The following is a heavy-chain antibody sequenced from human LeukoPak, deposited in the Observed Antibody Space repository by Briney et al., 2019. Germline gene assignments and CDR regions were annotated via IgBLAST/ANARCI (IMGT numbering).Heavy chain of an antibody. CDR2: IYHNGNT. CDR1: GYSISSGYY. J-gene: IGHJ5*02. D-gene: IGHD4-17*01. V-gene: IGHV4-38-2*01. Sequence: SETLSLTCAVSGYSISSGYYWGWIRQPPRKGLEWIGSIYHNGNTYYNPSLKSRVTISVDTSKNEFSLKLSSVTAADTAVYYCARGDYGDYSNWFDPWGQGTLVTVSS. CDR3: ARGDYGDYSNWFDP.